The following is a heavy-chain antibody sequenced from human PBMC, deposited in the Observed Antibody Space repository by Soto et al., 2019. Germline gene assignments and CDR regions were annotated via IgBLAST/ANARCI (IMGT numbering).Heavy chain of an antibody. CDR3: ASDDIVGATTEYYYYGMDV. D-gene: IGHD1-26*01. CDR1: GGTFSSYA. V-gene: IGHV1-69*13. Sequence: SVKVSCKASGGTFSSYAISWVRQAPGQGLEWMGGIIPIFGTANYAQKFQGRVTITADESTSTAYMELSSLRSEDTAVYYCASDDIVGATTEYYYYGMDVWGQGTTVTVSS. J-gene: IGHJ6*02. CDR2: IIPIFGTA.